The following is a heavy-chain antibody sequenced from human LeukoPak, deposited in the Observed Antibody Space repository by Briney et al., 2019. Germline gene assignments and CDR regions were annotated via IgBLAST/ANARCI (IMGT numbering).Heavy chain of an antibody. D-gene: IGHD3-10*01. V-gene: IGHV3-21*01. CDR2: ISSSSTYI. J-gene: IGHJ4*02. CDR3: ARLPPAYYADY. CDR1: GFTFSKYG. Sequence: PGGTLRLSCAASGFTFSKYGMSWVRQAPGKGLECVSSISSSSTYIYYADSVKGRFTISRDNAKNSLYLQMNSLRAEDTAVYYCARLPPAYYADYWGQGTLVTVSS.